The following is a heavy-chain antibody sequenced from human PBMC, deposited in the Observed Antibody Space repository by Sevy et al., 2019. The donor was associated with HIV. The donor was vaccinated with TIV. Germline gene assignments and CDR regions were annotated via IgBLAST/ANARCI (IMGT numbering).Heavy chain of an antibody. CDR2: IYYSGST. V-gene: IGHV4-59*01. J-gene: IGHJ4*02. CDR1: GGSISSYY. CDR3: ARGGVGPLNFDY. D-gene: IGHD3-10*01. Sequence: SEALSLTCTVSGGSISSYYWSWIRQPPGKGLEWIGYIYYSGSTNYNPSLKSRVTISVDTSKNQFSLKLSSVTAADTAVYYCARGGVGPLNFDYWGQGTLVTVSS.